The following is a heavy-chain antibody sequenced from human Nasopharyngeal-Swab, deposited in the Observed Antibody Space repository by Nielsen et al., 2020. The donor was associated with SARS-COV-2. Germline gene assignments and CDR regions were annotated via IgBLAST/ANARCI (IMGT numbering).Heavy chain of an antibody. CDR2: IYYSGST. CDR1: GGSISSGGYY. V-gene: IGHV4-31*03. Sequence: LRLSCTVSGGSISSGGYYWSWIRQHPGKGLEWIGYIYYSGSTYYNPSLKSRVTISVDTSKNQFSLKLSSVTAADTAVYYCARGLSRFLEWFPFDDWGQGTLVTVSS. D-gene: IGHD3-3*01. J-gene: IGHJ4*02. CDR3: ARGLSRFLEWFPFDD.